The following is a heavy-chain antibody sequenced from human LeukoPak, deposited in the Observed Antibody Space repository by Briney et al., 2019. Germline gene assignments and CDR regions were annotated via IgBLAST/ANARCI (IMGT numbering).Heavy chain of an antibody. CDR3: ARVPGIVGVADY. CDR2: MNPNSGNT. D-gene: IGHD1-26*01. CDR1: GYTFTSYD. Sequence: ASVKVSCKASGYTFTSYDINWVRQATGQGLEWMGWMNPNSGNTGYAQKFQGRVTMTRDMSTSTVYMELSSLRSEDTAVYYCARVPGIVGVADYWGQGTLVTVSS. V-gene: IGHV1-8*01. J-gene: IGHJ4*02.